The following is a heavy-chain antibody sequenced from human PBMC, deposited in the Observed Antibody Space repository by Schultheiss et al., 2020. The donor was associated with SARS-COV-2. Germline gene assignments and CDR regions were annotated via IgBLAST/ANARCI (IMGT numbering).Heavy chain of an antibody. J-gene: IGHJ4*02. CDR3: ARQPRSTTIFGVVMHFDY. CDR1: GGSFSGYY. D-gene: IGHD3-3*01. V-gene: IGHV4-34*01. Sequence: SETLSLTCAVYGGSFSGYYWSWIRQPPGKGLEWIGEINHSGSTNYNPSLKSRVTISVDTSKNQFSLKLSSVTAADTAVYYCARQPRSTTIFGVVMHFDYWGQGTLVTVSS. CDR2: INHSGST.